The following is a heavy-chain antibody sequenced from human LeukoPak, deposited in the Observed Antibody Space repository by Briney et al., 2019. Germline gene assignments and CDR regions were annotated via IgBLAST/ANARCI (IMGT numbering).Heavy chain of an antibody. J-gene: IGHJ4*02. CDR2: FDPEDGEA. CDR3: ATSVVVAAHLAY. Sequence: ASVKVSCKVSVYTLTELSMHWVRQAPGKGLEWMGGFDPEDGEAIYAQKFQGRVTMTEDTSTDTAYMELSSLRSEDTAVYYCATSVVVAAHLAYWGQGTLVTVSS. V-gene: IGHV1-24*01. CDR1: VYTLTELS. D-gene: IGHD2-15*01.